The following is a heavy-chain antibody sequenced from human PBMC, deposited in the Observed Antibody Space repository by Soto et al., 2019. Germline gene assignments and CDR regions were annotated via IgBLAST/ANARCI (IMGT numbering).Heavy chain of an antibody. D-gene: IGHD6-19*01. CDR3: ARDWLGHYFDY. Sequence: QVHLVESGGDVVQPGRSLRLSCAASGFTFSTYGMHWVRQAPGKGLEWVAGIRYEIINKYYADSVKGRFTISRDNTKNTVHLQMDSLSAEDTAVYFCARDWLGHYFDYWGQGTLVTVSA. J-gene: IGHJ4*02. CDR2: IRYEIINK. CDR1: GFTFSTYG. V-gene: IGHV3-33*01.